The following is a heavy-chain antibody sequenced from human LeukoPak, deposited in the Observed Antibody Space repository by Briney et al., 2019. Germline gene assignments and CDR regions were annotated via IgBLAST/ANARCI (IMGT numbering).Heavy chain of an antibody. CDR2: IRNDGSDK. J-gene: IGHJ5*02. CDR3: AKIDVGRNGLFDR. Sequence: GGSLRLPCAASEFTFSSYGMHWVRQAPGKGLEWVAFIRNDGSDKYYADSVKGRFTISRDNSKNTLFLQMNSLRAEDTAVYYCAKIDVGRNGLFDRWGQGTLVTVSS. D-gene: IGHD1-26*01. V-gene: IGHV3-30*02. CDR1: EFTFSSYG.